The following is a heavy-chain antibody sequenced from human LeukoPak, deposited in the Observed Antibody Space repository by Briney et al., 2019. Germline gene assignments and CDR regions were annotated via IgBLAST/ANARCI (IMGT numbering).Heavy chain of an antibody. CDR1: GFTFSSYG. CDR2: IWYDGSNK. D-gene: IGHD2-2*01. CDR3: AGDPMADIVVVPAAHYSSDMDV. V-gene: IGHV3-33*01. J-gene: IGHJ6*03. Sequence: PGGSLRLSCAASGFTFSSYGMHWVRQAPGKGLEWVAVIWYDGSNKYYADSVKGRFTISRDNSKNTLYLQMNSLRAEDTAVYYCAGDPMADIVVVPAAHYSSDMDVWGKGTTVTVSS.